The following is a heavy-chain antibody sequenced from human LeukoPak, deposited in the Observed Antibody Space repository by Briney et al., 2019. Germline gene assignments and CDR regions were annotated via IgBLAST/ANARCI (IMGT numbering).Heavy chain of an antibody. CDR1: GFTVSSNY. CDR2: IYTGGTT. Sequence: GGSLRLSCAASGFTVSSNYMSWVRQAPGKGLEWVSVIYTGGTTYYADSVKGRFTISRDNSKNTLYLQMNSLRAEDTAVYHCARDSTTCSGGSCYSHWGQGTLVTVSS. CDR3: ARDSTTCSGGSCYSH. V-gene: IGHV3-66*01. J-gene: IGHJ4*02. D-gene: IGHD2-15*01.